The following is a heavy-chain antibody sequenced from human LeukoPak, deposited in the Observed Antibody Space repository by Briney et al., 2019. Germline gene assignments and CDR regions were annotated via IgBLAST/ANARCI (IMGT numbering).Heavy chain of an antibody. CDR1: GYIFTGYY. J-gene: IGHJ5*02. V-gene: IGHV1-2*02. D-gene: IGHD3-10*01. CDR2: INANSGGT. Sequence: ASVKVSCKASGYIFTGYYMHWVRQATGQGLEWMGWINANSGGTKYAQKFQGRVTMTRDTSISTAYMELSSLRSDDTAVYYCARGRLGTWFGELKAWGQGTLVTVSS. CDR3: ARGRLGTWFGELKA.